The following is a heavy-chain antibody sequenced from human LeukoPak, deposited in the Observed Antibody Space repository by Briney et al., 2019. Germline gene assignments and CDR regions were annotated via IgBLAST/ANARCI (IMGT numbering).Heavy chain of an antibody. Sequence: GRSLRLSCAASGFSFSSSGMHWVRQAPGKGLEWVAVIWYDGTSEYYADSVKGRFTISRDNSKNTLYLQMNSLRAEDTAVYYCAKALYGGNERYAFDIWGQGTMVTVSS. CDR2: IWYDGTSE. CDR1: GFSFSSSG. D-gene: IGHD4-23*01. CDR3: AKALYGGNERYAFDI. V-gene: IGHV3-33*06. J-gene: IGHJ3*02.